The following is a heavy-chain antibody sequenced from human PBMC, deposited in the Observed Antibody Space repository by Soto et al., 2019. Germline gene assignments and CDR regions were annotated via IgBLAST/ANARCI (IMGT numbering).Heavy chain of an antibody. CDR2: IIPIFGTA. Sequence: QVQLVQSGAEVKKPGSSVKVSCKASGGTFSSYAISWVRQAPGQGLEWMGGIIPIFGTANYAQKFQGRVTIXXDXSXXTAYMELSSLRSEDTAVYYCARDGEYSSSWYYFDYWGQGTLVTVSS. J-gene: IGHJ4*02. CDR1: GGTFSSYA. CDR3: ARDGEYSSSWYYFDY. V-gene: IGHV1-69*12. D-gene: IGHD6-13*01.